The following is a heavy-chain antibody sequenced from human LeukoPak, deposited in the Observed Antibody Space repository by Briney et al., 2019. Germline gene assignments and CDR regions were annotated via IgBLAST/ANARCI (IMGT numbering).Heavy chain of an antibody. J-gene: IGHJ4*02. CDR1: GYTFTGYY. CDR3: ARDGGSYYYDSSGYYGY. Sequence: GASVKVSCKASGYTFTGYYMHWVRQAPGQGLEWMGWINPNSGGTNYAQKFQGRVTMTRDTSISTAYMELSRLRSDDTAAYYCARDGGSYYYDSSGYYGYWGQGTLVTVSS. CDR2: INPNSGGT. D-gene: IGHD3-22*01. V-gene: IGHV1-2*02.